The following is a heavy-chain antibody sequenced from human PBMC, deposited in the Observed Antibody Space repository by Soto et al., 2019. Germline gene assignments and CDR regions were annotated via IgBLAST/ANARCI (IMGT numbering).Heavy chain of an antibody. CDR2: INAGNGNT. J-gene: IGHJ4*02. D-gene: IGHD5-18*01. Sequence: ASVKVSCKASGYTFTIYAMHWVRQAPGQRLEWMGWINAGNGNTKYSQKFQGRVTITRDTSASTAYMELSSLRSEDTAVYYCARSRPYSYGLFDYWGQGTLVTVSS. CDR1: GYTFTIYA. CDR3: ARSRPYSYGLFDY. V-gene: IGHV1-3*01.